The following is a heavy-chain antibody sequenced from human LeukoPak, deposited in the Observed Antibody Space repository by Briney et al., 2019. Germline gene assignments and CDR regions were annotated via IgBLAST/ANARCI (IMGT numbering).Heavy chain of an antibody. CDR1: GYTFTNYA. CDR3: ARGILVAGEPDY. J-gene: IGHJ4*02. V-gene: IGHV1-18*01. Sequence: GASVKVSCKASGYTFTNYAFVWVRQAPGQGLEWMGWISVFSGQTNYAEEFQGRVTMTTDTSTTTTYMEMRSLTSDDTAVYYCARGILVAGEPDYWGQGTLVTVSS. D-gene: IGHD6-19*01. CDR2: ISVFSGQT.